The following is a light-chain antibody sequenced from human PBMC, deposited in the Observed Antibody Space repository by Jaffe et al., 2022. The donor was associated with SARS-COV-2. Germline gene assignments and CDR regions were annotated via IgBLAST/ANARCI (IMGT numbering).Light chain of an antibody. CDR2: ANN. CDR3: HSYDSSLISWV. V-gene: IGLV1-40*01. CDR1: SSNIGAGYD. J-gene: IGLJ3*02. Sequence: QSVLTQPPSVSGAPGQRVTISCTGSSSNIGAGYDVHWYQQLPGTAPKVLIYANNNRPSGVPDRFSGSKSGTSAALAITGLQAEDEADYYCHSYDSSLISWVFGGGTKLTVL.